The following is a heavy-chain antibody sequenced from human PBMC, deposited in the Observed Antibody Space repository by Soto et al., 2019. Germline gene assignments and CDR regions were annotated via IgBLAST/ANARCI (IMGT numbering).Heavy chain of an antibody. D-gene: IGHD2-8*01. CDR2: ISAYNGNT. CDR1: GYTFTSYG. J-gene: IGHJ4*02. Sequence: XSVKVSCKASGYTFTSYGISWVRQAPGQGLEWMGWISAYNGNTNYAQKLQGRVTMTTDTSTSTAYMELRSLRSDDTAVYYCARGRPYCTNGVCYIAYFDYWGQGTLVTVS. CDR3: ARGRPYCTNGVCYIAYFDY. V-gene: IGHV1-18*01.